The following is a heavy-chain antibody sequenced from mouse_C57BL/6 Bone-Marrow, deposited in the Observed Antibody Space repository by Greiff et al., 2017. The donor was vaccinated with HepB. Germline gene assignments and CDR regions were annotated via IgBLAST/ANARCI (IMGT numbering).Heavy chain of an antibody. D-gene: IGHD1-1*01. CDR2: IYPRSGNT. Sequence: QVQLQQSGAELARPGASVKLSCKASGYTFTSYGISWVKQRTGQGLEWIGEIYPRSGNTYYNEKFKGKATLTADKSSSTAYMELRSLTSEDSAVYFCARSWPGSSPYWYFDVWGTGTTVTVSS. V-gene: IGHV1-81*01. J-gene: IGHJ1*03. CDR3: ARSWPGSSPYWYFDV. CDR1: GYTFTSYG.